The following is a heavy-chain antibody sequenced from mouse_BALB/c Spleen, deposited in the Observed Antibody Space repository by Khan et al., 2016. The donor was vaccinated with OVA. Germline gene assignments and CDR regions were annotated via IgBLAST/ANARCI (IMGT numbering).Heavy chain of an antibody. CDR1: GYSITSGYG. V-gene: IGHV3-2*02. CDR3: ARTARIKY. CDR2: ISYSGST. J-gene: IGHJ2*01. Sequence: EVQLQESGPGLVKPSQSLSLTCTVTGYSITSGYGWNWIRQFPGNKLEWLGYISYSGSTNYNPSLKSRISITRDTSKNQFFLQLNSVATEDTATYYCARTARIKYWGQGTTLTVSS. D-gene: IGHD1-2*01.